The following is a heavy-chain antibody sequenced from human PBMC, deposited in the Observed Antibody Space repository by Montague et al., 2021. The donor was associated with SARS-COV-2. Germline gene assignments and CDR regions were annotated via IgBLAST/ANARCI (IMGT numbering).Heavy chain of an antibody. V-gene: IGHV3-48*04. J-gene: IGHJ6*02. Sequence: SLRLSCAASGFTFSSYGMNWVRQAPGKGLEWVSDISSSSSSIYYADSVKGRFTISRDNAKNSLYLQMNSLRAEDTAFYYCAKDHSNIGCPSYGMDVWGQGTLVTVSS. D-gene: IGHD2-8*01. CDR3: AKDHSNIGCPSYGMDV. CDR1: GFTFSSYG. CDR2: ISSSSSSI.